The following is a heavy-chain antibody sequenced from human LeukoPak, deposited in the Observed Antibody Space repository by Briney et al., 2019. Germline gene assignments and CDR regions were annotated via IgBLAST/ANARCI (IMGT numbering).Heavy chain of an antibody. V-gene: IGHV4-59*08. D-gene: IGHD5-24*01. CDR2: ISYSGGT. CDR3: ARARNGYTFDY. CDR1: GGSISGYY. J-gene: IGHJ4*02. Sequence: SETLSLTCSVSGGSISGYYWSWIRQPPGKGLEWMGHISYSGGTNYNPSLKSRVTISVDTSTSQFSLKLSSVTAADTAVYYCARARNGYTFDYWGQGTLVTVSS.